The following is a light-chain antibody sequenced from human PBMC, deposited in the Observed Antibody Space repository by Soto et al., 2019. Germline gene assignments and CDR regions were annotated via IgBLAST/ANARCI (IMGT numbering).Light chain of an antibody. J-gene: IGKJ2*01. Sequence: DIQMTQSPSTLSASVGDRVTITCRASQSISRWLAWYQQKPGTATKLLIYAASTLESGVPSRFSGSRSGTEFTLTVSSLQPDDFATYYCQQYNDSFPYTFGQGTKLEIK. CDR3: QQYNDSFPYT. V-gene: IGKV1-5*03. CDR1: QSISRW. CDR2: AAS.